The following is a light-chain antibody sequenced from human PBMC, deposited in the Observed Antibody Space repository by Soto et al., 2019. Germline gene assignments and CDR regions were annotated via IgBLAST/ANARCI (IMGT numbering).Light chain of an antibody. CDR3: CSHVGSSTYV. CDR1: SNDVGDY. J-gene: IGLJ1*01. V-gene: IGLV2-11*01. Sequence: QSVLTQPRSVSGSPGQSVTISCTGTSNDVGDYVSWYQQHPGKAPKVMIYDVTKWPSGVPDRFSGSKSGNTASLTVSGLQAEDEADYYCCSHVGSSTYVFGTGTKVTVL. CDR2: DVT.